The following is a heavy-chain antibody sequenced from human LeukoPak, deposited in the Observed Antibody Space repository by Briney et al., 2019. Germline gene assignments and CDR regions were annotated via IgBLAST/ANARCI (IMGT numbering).Heavy chain of an antibody. D-gene: IGHD3-22*01. CDR3: ARVETYDSSGYYFWFDT. Sequence: SETLSLTCTVSGGSMSRYYWSWIRQPPGKGLEWIGYIHHSRYTNYNSSLKSRVAISVDASKNQISLKLNSVTAADTAVYYGARVETYDSSGYYFWFDTWGQGTLVTVSS. V-gene: IGHV4-59*01. J-gene: IGHJ5*02. CDR1: GGSMSRYY. CDR2: IHHSRYT.